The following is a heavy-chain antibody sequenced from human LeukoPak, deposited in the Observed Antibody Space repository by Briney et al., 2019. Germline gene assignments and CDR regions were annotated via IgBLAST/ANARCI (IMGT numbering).Heavy chain of an antibody. CDR1: GYTFTNYA. V-gene: IGHV1-3*01. D-gene: IGHD3-10*01. J-gene: IGHJ4*02. CDR2: INAGNGNT. Sequence: ASVKVSCKASGYTFTNYAMQWVRQAPGQRLEWMGWINAGNGNTKYSQKFQDRVTITRDTSASIAYMKLSSLRSEDTAMYYCARDRGVTMIRGVIDSFDYWGQGTLVTVSS. CDR3: ARDRGVTMIRGVIDSFDY.